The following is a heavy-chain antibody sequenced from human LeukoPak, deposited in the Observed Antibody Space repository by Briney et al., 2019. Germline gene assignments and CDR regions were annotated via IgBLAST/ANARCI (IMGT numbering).Heavy chain of an antibody. J-gene: IGHJ3*02. CDR1: GFTFSSYA. V-gene: IGHV3-30*04. CDR2: ISYDGSNK. CDR3: ARDLFKDGYNYGELAFDI. D-gene: IGHD5-24*01. Sequence: GGSLRLSCAASGFTFSSYAMHWVRQAPGKGLEWVAVISYDGSNKYYADSVKGPFTISRDNSKNTLYLQMNSLRAEDTAVYYCARDLFKDGYNYGELAFDIWGQGTMVTVSS.